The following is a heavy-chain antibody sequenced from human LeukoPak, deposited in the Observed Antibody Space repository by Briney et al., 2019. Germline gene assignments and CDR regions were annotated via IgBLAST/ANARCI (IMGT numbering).Heavy chain of an antibody. J-gene: IGHJ5*02. CDR2: INHSGST. CDR3: ARAVRGVDINWFDP. D-gene: IGHD3-10*01. V-gene: IGHV4-34*01. Sequence: PSETLSLTCAVYGGSFSGYYWSWIRQPPGKGLEWIGEINHSGSTNYNPSLKSRVTISVDTSKNQFSLKLSSVTAADTAVYYCARAVRGVDINWFDPWGQGTLVTVSS. CDR1: GGSFSGYY.